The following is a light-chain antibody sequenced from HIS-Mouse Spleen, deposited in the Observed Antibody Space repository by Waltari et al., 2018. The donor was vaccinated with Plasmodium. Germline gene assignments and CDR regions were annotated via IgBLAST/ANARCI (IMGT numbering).Light chain of an antibody. CDR3: QAWDSSTVV. CDR1: NLGYQY. J-gene: IGLJ2*01. V-gene: IGLV3-1*01. CDR2: QDS. Sequence: SYELTQPPSVSVSPGQTASITCSGHNLGYQYACGYQQKPGHAPVLVIYQDSKRPSGIPERFSGSNSGNTATLTISGTQAMDEADYYCQAWDSSTVVFGGGTKLTVL.